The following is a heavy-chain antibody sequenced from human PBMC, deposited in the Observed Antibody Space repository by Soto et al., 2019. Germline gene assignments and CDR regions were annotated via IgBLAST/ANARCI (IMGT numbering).Heavy chain of an antibody. V-gene: IGHV3-11*06. J-gene: IGHJ6*02. D-gene: IGHD5-18*01. Sequence: QEYLVESGGGLVKPGGSLRLSCALSGFTVSDHYLTWIRQAPGRGLEWIAYISGSGSFTNYADSVKDRFIISRDIAQNSMYLQINSLRDEDTAVYYCARSAGWRQVVGYKYSLDVWGQGTAVTVSS. CDR2: ISGSGSFT. CDR3: ARSAGWRQVVGYKYSLDV. CDR1: GFTVSDHY.